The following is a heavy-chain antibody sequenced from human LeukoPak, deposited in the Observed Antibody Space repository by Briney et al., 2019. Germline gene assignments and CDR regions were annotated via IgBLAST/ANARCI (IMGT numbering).Heavy chain of an antibody. V-gene: IGHV4-39*07. D-gene: IGHD1-14*01. Sequence: SETLSLTCTVSGGSISSSSYYWGWIRQPPGKGLEWIGSSYYSGSTYYNPSLKSRATISVDTSKNQFSLKLSSVTAADTAVYYCARDIRHGGIDYWGQGTLVTVSS. CDR1: GGSISSSSYY. CDR3: ARDIRHGGIDY. CDR2: SYYSGST. J-gene: IGHJ4*02.